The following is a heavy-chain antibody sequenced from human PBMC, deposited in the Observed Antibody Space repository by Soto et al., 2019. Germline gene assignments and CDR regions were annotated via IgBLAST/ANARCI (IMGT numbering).Heavy chain of an antibody. V-gene: IGHV4-31*03. CDR2: IYYSGST. D-gene: IGHD3-22*01. CDR3: ARESYYYDSSGYPSWGFDP. Sequence: PSETLSLTCTVSGGSISSGGYYWSWIRQHPGKGLEWIGYIYYSGSTYYNPSLKSRVTISVDTSKNQFSLKLSSVTAADTAVYYCARESYYYDSSGYPSWGFDPWGQGTMVTVYS. CDR1: GGSISSGGYY. J-gene: IGHJ5*02.